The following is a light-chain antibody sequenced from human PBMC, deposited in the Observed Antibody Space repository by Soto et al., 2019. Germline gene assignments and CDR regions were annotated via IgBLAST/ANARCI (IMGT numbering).Light chain of an antibody. CDR1: QSVLYSSNNKNY. Sequence: DIVMTQSPDSLAVSLGERATINCKSSQSVLYSSNNKNYLALYQQNPGQPPKLLIYWASTRESGVPDRFSGSGSGTDFPLTINSLQAEDVAVYYCQQYYNTPFTFGPGTKVYIK. V-gene: IGKV4-1*01. CDR2: WAS. J-gene: IGKJ3*01. CDR3: QQYYNTPFT.